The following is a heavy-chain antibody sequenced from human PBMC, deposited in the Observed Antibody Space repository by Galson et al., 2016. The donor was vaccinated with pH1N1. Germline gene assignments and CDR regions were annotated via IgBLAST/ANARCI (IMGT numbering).Heavy chain of an antibody. CDR3: AIRSAEYDMDV. Sequence: QSGAEVKKPGESLRISCEGSGYTFSKFWIAWVRQMPGKGLEWMGNIYPGDSDTKYSPSFEGQVTFSADKSISTAFLQWSSLKASDTAIYFCAIRSAEYDMDVWGQGTKVIVSS. CDR2: IYPGDSDT. CDR1: GYTFSKFW. J-gene: IGHJ6*02. V-gene: IGHV5-51*03. D-gene: IGHD2-15*01.